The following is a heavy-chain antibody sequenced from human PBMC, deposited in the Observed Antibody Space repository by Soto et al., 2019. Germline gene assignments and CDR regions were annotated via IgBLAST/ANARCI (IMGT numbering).Heavy chain of an antibody. Sequence: SETLSLTCGVSGGTIRSPDWWTWGRQPPGKGLEWIGEIFQSGSTNYTPSLESRVTISVDKSKNQFSLTLTSVTAADTAVYFCARGRGRYSSGWSWFDPWGQGILVTVSS. J-gene: IGHJ5*02. D-gene: IGHD6-19*01. CDR1: GGTIRSPDW. V-gene: IGHV4-4*02. CDR3: ARGRGRYSSGWSWFDP. CDR2: IFQSGST.